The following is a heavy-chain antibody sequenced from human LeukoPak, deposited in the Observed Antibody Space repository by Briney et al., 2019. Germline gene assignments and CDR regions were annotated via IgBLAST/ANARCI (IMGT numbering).Heavy chain of an antibody. CDR3: AGELRGSSTWGFDY. J-gene: IGHJ4*02. CDR1: GDSISSYNW. CDR2: IYHSGST. V-gene: IGHV4-4*02. Sequence: PSETLSLTCAVSGDSISSYNWWSWVRQPPGKGLEWIGEIYHSGSTNYNPSLKSRVTISIDTSKNQFSLKLSSVTAADTAVYYCAGELRGSSTWGFDYWGQGTLVTVSS. D-gene: IGHD2-15*01.